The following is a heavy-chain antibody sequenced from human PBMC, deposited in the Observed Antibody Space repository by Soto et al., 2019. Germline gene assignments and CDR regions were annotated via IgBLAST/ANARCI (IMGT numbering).Heavy chain of an antibody. CDR2: INAGNGNT. CDR3: ARAVAVPADFDY. Sequence: ASVKVSCKASGYTFTGYAMHWVHQAPAQRLEWVGWINAGNGNTKYSQKFQGRVTITRDTSASTAYMELSSLRSEDTAVFYCARAVAVPADFDYWGQGTLVTVSS. CDR1: GYTFTGYA. D-gene: IGHD6-19*01. J-gene: IGHJ4*02. V-gene: IGHV1-3*01.